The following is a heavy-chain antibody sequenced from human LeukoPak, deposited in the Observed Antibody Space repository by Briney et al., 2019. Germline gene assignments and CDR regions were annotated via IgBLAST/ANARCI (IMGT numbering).Heavy chain of an antibody. J-gene: IGHJ3*02. Sequence: SETLSLTCTVSGGSISSYDWSRIRQPPGKGLEWIGYISYSGSTDYTPSLKSRVTISLDTSKTQFSLRLSSVTAADTAVYYCARETRLHSGSYSNDAFDIWGQGTMVTVSS. V-gene: IGHV4-59*01. D-gene: IGHD1-26*01. CDR1: GGSISSYD. CDR3: ARETRLHSGSYSNDAFDI. CDR2: ISYSGST.